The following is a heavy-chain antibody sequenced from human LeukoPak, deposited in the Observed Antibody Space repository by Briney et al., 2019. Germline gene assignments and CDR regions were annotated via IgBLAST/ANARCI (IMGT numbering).Heavy chain of an antibody. Sequence: GGSLRLSCAASGFTFSSYAMHWVRQAPGKGLEWVAVISYDGSNKYYADSVKGRFTISRDNSKNTLYLQMNSLRAEDTAVYYCARVRVREQWLSSVDYWGQGTLVTVSS. CDR1: GFTFSSYA. CDR3: ARVRVREQWLSSVDY. V-gene: IGHV3-30*04. D-gene: IGHD6-19*01. CDR2: ISYDGSNK. J-gene: IGHJ4*02.